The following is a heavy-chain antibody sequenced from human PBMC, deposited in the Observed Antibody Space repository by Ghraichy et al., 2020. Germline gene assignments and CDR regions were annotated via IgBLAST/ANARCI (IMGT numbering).Heavy chain of an antibody. D-gene: IGHD2/OR15-2a*01. CDR3: ARLVLGYLTRNWFDP. Sequence: SETLSLTCAVYGGSFSGYYWSWIRQPPGKGLEWIGEINHSGSSNYNPSLKSRVTISVDTSKNQFSLKLSSVTAAVAAVYYIARLVLGYLTRNWFDPWGQATLLTVSS. CDR2: INHSGSS. CDR1: GGSFSGYY. J-gene: IGHJ5*02. V-gene: IGHV4-34*01.